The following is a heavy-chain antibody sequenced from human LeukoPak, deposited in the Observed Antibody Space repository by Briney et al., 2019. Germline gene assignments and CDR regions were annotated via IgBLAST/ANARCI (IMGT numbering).Heavy chain of an antibody. D-gene: IGHD3-22*01. V-gene: IGHV3-23*01. Sequence: PGGSLRLSCAASGFTFSSYAMNWVRQAPGKGPEWVSAISGSGGSTFYADSVKGRFTISRDNSKNTLWLQMNSLRAEDTAIYYCAKSNYYDNSGYYGYFDYWGQGTLVTVSS. CDR3: AKSNYYDNSGYYGYFDY. CDR2: ISGSGGST. J-gene: IGHJ4*02. CDR1: GFTFSSYA.